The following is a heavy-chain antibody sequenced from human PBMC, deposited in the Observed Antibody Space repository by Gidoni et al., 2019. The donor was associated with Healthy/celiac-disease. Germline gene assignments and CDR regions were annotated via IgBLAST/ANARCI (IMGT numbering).Heavy chain of an antibody. J-gene: IGHJ4*02. Sequence: LTCAVSGGSISSSNWWSWVRQPPGKGLEWIGEIYHSGSTNYNPSLKSRVTISGDKSKNQFSLKLSSVTAADTAVYYCARDGWAYGSGFDYWGQGTLVTVSS. CDR2: IYHSGST. D-gene: IGHD3-10*01. CDR3: ARDGWAYGSGFDY. V-gene: IGHV4-4*02. CDR1: GGSISSSNW.